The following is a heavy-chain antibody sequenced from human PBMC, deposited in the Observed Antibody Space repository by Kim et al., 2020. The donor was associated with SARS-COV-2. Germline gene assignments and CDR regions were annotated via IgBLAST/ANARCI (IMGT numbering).Heavy chain of an antibody. J-gene: IGHJ4*02. CDR2: T. D-gene: IGHD3-10*01. CDR3: ARGNYGLDY. V-gene: IGHV3-23*01. Sequence: TYYPDSPQGRFTISRDNSKNTLYLHMNSLRAEGTAVYYWARGNYGLDYWGQGTLVTVSS.